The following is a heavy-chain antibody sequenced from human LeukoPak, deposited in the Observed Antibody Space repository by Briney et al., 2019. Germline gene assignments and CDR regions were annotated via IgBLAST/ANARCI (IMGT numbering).Heavy chain of an antibody. D-gene: IGHD1-26*01. V-gene: IGHV1-2*04. CDR3: ARGVGATHELDY. J-gene: IGHJ4*02. CDR2: INPNSGGT. Sequence: ASVKVSCKASGYTFTGYYMHWVRQAPGQGLEWMGWINPNSGGTNYAQKFQGWVTMTRGTSISTAYMELSRLRSDDTAVYYCARGVGATHELDYWGQGTLVTVSS. CDR1: GYTFTGYY.